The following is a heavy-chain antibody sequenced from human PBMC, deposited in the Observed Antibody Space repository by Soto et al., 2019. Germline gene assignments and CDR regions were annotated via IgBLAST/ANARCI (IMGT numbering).Heavy chain of an antibody. Sequence: GASVKVSCKASGGTFSSYTISWVRQAPGQGLEWMGRIIPILGIANYAQKFQGRVTITADKSTSTAYMELSSLRSEDTAVYYCAREGVTTPNYFDYWGQGTLVTVSS. V-gene: IGHV1-69*04. D-gene: IGHD4-17*01. CDR1: GGTFSSYT. J-gene: IGHJ4*02. CDR2: IIPILGIA. CDR3: AREGVTTPNYFDY.